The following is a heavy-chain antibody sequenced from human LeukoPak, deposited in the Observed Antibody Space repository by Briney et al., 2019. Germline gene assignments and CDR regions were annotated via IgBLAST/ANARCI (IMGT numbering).Heavy chain of an antibody. Sequence: PGGTLRLSCAASGFTFSSYGMNWVRQAPGKGLEWVSYISSSGSTIYYADSVKGRFTISRDNAKNSLYLQMNSLRAEDTAVYYCAELGITMIGGVWGKGTTVTIPS. CDR1: GFTFSSYG. CDR3: AELGITMIGGV. J-gene: IGHJ6*04. CDR2: ISSSGSTI. D-gene: IGHD3-10*02. V-gene: IGHV3-48*04.